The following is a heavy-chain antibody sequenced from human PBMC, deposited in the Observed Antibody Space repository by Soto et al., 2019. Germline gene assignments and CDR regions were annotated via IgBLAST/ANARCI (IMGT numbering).Heavy chain of an antibody. J-gene: IGHJ6*02. CDR2: IVPIFGTA. V-gene: IGHV1-69*13. D-gene: IGHD5-18*01. Sequence: SVKVSCKASGGSFTYTLSRVRRSPGQGLEWMGGIVPIFGTANYAQKFQGRVTITADESTKTAYMELSTLRSEDTAVYYCARLHSHGTYGMDVWGQGTTVTVSS. CDR1: GGSFTYT. CDR3: ARLHSHGTYGMDV.